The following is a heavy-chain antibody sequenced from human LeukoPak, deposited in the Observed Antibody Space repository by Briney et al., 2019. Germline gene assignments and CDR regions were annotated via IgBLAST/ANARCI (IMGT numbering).Heavy chain of an antibody. CDR3: AKVGRKYYGSGTQNFDY. CDR1: GFTFSSYA. CDR2: ISGSSGST. D-gene: IGHD3-10*01. V-gene: IGHV3-23*01. J-gene: IGHJ4*02. Sequence: GGSLRLSCAASGFTFSSYATSWVRQAPGKGLEWVSAISGSSGSTYYADSVKGRFTISRDNSKNTLYLQMNSLRAEDTAVYYCAKVGRKYYGSGTQNFDYWGQGTLVTVSS.